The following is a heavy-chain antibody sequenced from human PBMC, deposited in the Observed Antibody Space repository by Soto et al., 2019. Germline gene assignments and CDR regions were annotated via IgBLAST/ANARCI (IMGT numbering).Heavy chain of an antibody. Sequence: ASETLSLTCTVSGGSISSGDYYWSWIRHPPGKGLEWIGYIYYSGSTYYNPSLKSRVTISVDTSKNQFSLKLSSVTAADTAVYYCARYCSGGSCYHWFDLWGQGTLVTVSS. D-gene: IGHD2-15*01. V-gene: IGHV4-30-4*01. CDR1: GGSISSGDYY. CDR2: IYYSGST. J-gene: IGHJ5*02. CDR3: ARYCSGGSCYHWFDL.